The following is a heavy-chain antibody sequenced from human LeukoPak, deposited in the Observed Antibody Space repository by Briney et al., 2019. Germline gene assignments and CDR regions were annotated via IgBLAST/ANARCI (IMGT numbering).Heavy chain of an antibody. J-gene: IGHJ4*02. CDR1: GGSISSYY. Sequence: SETLSLTCTVSGGSISSYYWSWIRQPPGKGLEWIGYIYYSGSTNYNPSLKSRVTISVDTSKNQFSLKLSSVTAANTAVYYCARGDYYGSGSLVDYWGQGTLVTVS. CDR3: ARGDYYGSGSLVDY. CDR2: IYYSGST. V-gene: IGHV4-59*01. D-gene: IGHD3-10*01.